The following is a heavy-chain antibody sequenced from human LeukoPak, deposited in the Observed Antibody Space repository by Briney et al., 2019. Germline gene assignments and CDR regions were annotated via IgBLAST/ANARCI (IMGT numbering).Heavy chain of an antibody. CDR2: IYYSGST. J-gene: IGHJ4*02. D-gene: IGHD2-2*01. CDR1: GGSISSGGYY. V-gene: IGHV4-39*01. CDR3: ARHCLRYAGPLDY. Sequence: PSETLSLTCTVSGGSISSGGYYWSWIRQHPGKGLEWIGYIYYSGSTYYNPSLKSRVTISVDTSKNQFSLKLSSVTAADTAVYYCARHCLRYAGPLDYWGQGTLVTVSS.